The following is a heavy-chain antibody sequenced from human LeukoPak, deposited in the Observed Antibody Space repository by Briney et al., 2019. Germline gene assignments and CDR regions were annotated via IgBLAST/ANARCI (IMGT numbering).Heavy chain of an antibody. D-gene: IGHD3-16*02. CDR3: ARDSQTYDYVWGSYRYYYYMDV. CDR2: IYTSGST. J-gene: IGHJ6*03. CDR1: GGSISSYY. Sequence: ASETLSLTCTVSGGSISSYYWSWIRQPAGKGLKRIGRIYTSGSTNYNPSLKSRVTMSVDTSKNQFSLKLSSVTAADTAVYYCARDSQTYDYVWGSYRYYYYMDVWGKGTTVTISS. V-gene: IGHV4-4*07.